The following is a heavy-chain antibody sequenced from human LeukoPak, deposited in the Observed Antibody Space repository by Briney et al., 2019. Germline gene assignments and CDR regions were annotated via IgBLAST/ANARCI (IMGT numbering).Heavy chain of an antibody. V-gene: IGHV4-34*01. J-gene: IGHJ4*02. Sequence: SETLSLTCAVYGWSFSGYYWSWIRQPPGKGLEWIREINHSGSTNYNPSLKSRVTISVDTSKNQFSLKLSSVTAADTAVYYCARDGDNCSGGSCYLSWGQGTLVTVSS. D-gene: IGHD2-15*01. CDR2: INHSGST. CDR3: ARDGDNCSGGSCYLS. CDR1: GWSFSGYY.